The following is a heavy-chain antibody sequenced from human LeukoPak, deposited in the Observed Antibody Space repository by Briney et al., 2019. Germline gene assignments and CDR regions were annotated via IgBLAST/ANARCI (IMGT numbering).Heavy chain of an antibody. J-gene: IGHJ6*02. CDR1: GGSISGINYY. V-gene: IGHV4-61*02. Sequence: SETLPLTCTVSGGSISGINYYWTWIRQPAGKGLEWIGRIYTTGSSSYNPSLKSRVTISVDTSNNQFSLKLSSVTAADTAVYYCARVSPSGVWDVWGQGTTVTVSS. CDR3: ARVSPSGVWDV. CDR2: IYTTGSS. D-gene: IGHD3-10*01.